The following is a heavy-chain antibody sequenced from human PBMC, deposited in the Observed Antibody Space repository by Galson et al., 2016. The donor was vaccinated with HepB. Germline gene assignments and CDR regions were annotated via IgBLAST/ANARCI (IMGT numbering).Heavy chain of an antibody. V-gene: IGHV4-34*01. CDR2: INHGGRT. D-gene: IGHD6-13*01. J-gene: IGHJ4*02. Sequence: SETLSLTCANYGISFSDSYWSWIRQPPGKGLEWIGEINHGGRTNYNPSLKSRVTISVDTSKNQFSLKLRSVTAEDTAVYYCAGGYFRSSWNSLRYYCFDYWGQGTLLTVSS. CDR3: AGGYFRSSWNSLRYYCFDY. CDR1: GISFSDSY.